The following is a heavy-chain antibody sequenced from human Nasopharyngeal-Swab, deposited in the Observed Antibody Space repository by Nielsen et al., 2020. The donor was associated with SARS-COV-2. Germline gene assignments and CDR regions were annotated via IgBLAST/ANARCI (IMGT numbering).Heavy chain of an antibody. Sequence: GESLKISCAASGFTFIDSAIHWVRQASGEGLECVALIRRKGNNYATAYSASVKGRFIIFRDDPTNTAYLQMNSLKTEDTAMYYCTRCGGGCYSGRDYWGQGTLVTVSS. D-gene: IGHD2-15*01. V-gene: IGHV3-73*01. CDR1: GFTFIDSA. J-gene: IGHJ4*02. CDR3: TRCGGGCYSGRDY. CDR2: IRRKGNNYAT.